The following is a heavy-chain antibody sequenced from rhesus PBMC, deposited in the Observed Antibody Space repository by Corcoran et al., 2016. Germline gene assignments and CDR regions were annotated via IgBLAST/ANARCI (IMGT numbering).Heavy chain of an antibody. J-gene: IGHJ5-1*01. V-gene: IGHV2-174*01. Sequence: QVTLKESGPALVKPTQTLTLTCTFSGISLTTSGMGVGWIRQPPGKALEWLALIYWDDDKRYSTSLKSRLTISKDTSKNQVVLTRTNMDPVDTATYYCARYTYYYTAKGRFDVWGPRVLVTVSS. CDR3: ARYTYYYTAKGRFDV. D-gene: IGHD3-16*01. CDR2: IYWDDDK. CDR1: GISLTTSGMG.